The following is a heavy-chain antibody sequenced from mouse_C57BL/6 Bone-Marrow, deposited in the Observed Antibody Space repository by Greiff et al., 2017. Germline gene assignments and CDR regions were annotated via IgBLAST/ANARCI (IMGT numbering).Heavy chain of an antibody. D-gene: IGHD2-3*01. CDR2: IYPGDGDT. J-gene: IGHJ1*03. Sequence: QVQLQQPGAELVKPGASVKMSCKASGYAFSSSWMNWVKQRPGKGLEWIGRIYPGDGDTNYNGKFKGKATLTADKSSSTAYMQLSSLTSEDSAVYFCARYYDGYYFDVLGTGTTVTVSS. CDR1: GYAFSSSW. CDR3: ARYYDGYYFDV. V-gene: IGHV1-82*01.